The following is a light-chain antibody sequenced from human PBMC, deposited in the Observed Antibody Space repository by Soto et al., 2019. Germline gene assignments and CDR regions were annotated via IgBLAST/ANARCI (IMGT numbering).Light chain of an antibody. J-gene: IGLJ1*01. CDR2: DVS. Sequence: QSALTQPASVSGSPGQSITISCTGTSSDVGGYNYVSWYQQHPGKAPKLMIYDVSNRPSGVSNRFSGSKFGNTASLTISGLQAEDEADYYCSSYTSSSIVFGTGTKVTVL. CDR1: SSDVGGYNY. CDR3: SSYTSSSIV. V-gene: IGLV2-14*01.